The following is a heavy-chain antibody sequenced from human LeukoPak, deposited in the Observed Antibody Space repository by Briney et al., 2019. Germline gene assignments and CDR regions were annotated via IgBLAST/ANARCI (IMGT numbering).Heavy chain of an antibody. Sequence: PGGSLRLSCAASGFTFSSYEMNWVRQAPGKGLEWVANIKQDGSEKYYVDSVKGRFTISRDNAKNSLYLQMNSLRAEDTAVYYCAREVTRIWFGELFNWFDPWGQGTLVTVSS. CDR2: IKQDGSEK. V-gene: IGHV3-7*01. J-gene: IGHJ5*02. D-gene: IGHD3-10*01. CDR3: AREVTRIWFGELFNWFDP. CDR1: GFTFSSYE.